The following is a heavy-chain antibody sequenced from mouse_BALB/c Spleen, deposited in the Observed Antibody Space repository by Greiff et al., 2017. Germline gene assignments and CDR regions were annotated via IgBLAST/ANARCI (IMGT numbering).Heavy chain of an antibody. CDR3: APHYYGYFDY. D-gene: IGHD1-2*01. V-gene: IGHV3-2*02. CDR1: GYSITSDYA. CDR2: ISYSGST. Sequence: EVKLLESGPGLVKPSQSLSLTCTVTGYSITSDYAWNWIRQFPGNKLEWMGYISYSGSTSYNPSLKSRISITRDTSKNQFFLQLNSVTTEDTATYYCAPHYYGYFDYWGQGTTLTVSS. J-gene: IGHJ2*01.